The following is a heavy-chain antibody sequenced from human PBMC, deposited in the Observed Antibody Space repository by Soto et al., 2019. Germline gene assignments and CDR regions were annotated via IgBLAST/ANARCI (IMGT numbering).Heavy chain of an antibody. CDR1: GGTLSSYA. Sequence: GASVKGSCKASGGTLSSYAIRWGRQAPGQGLEWRGGIIPIFGTANCAQKFQGRVTITAYESTSTAYMELSSLRSEDTAVYYCARDVDDGSGYYFVYWGQGTLVTVSS. CDR2: IIPIFGTA. CDR3: ARDVDDGSGYYFVY. V-gene: IGHV1-69*13. J-gene: IGHJ4*02. D-gene: IGHD3-22*01.